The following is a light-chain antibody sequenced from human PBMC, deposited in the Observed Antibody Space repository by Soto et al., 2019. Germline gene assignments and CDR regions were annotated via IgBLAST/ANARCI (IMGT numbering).Light chain of an antibody. V-gene: IGLV2-8*01. CDR3: GSYAGSSNFDV. CDR2: EVF. Sequence: QSALTQPPSASGSPGQSVTISCTGTSSDIGGYNYVSWYQQHPGKAPKLIIYEVFKRPSGVPDRFSGSKSGNTAPLTVSRLQAEDEADYYCGSYAGSSNFDVFGTGTKLTVL. J-gene: IGLJ1*01. CDR1: SSDIGGYNY.